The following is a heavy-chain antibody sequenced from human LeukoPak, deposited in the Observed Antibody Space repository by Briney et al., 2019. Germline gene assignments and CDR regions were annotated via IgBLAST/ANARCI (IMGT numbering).Heavy chain of an antibody. D-gene: IGHD2-2*01. V-gene: IGHV4-4*09. Sequence: PSETLSLTCTVSGGSISSYYWSWIRQPPGKGLEWIGYIYTSGSTNYNPSLKSRVTISVDTSKNQFSLKLSSVTAADTAVYYCARHAVKCSSTSCHPYYMDVWGKGTTVTVSS. CDR3: ARHAVKCSSTSCHPYYMDV. CDR2: IYTSGST. CDR1: GGSISSYY. J-gene: IGHJ6*03.